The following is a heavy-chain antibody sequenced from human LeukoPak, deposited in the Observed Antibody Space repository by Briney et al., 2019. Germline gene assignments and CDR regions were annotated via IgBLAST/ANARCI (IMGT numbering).Heavy chain of an antibody. CDR1: GGSISSYY. V-gene: IGHV4-59*01. J-gene: IGHJ4*02. CDR2: IYYSGST. CDR3: ARTYLMAYFDY. D-gene: IGHD3-16*01. Sequence: SETLSLTCTVSGGSISSYYWSWIRQPPGKGLEWIGYIYYSGSTNYNPSLKSRVTISVDTSKNQFSLKLSSVTAADTAVYYCARTYLMAYFDYWGQGTLVTVSS.